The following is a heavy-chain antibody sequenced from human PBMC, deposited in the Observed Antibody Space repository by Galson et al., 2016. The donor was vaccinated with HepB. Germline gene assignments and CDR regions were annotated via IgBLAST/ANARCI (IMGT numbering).Heavy chain of an antibody. D-gene: IGHD6-19*01. Sequence: SETLSLTCTVSGGSVSSGSYYWSWIRQPPGKGLEWIGYVYNTGSTNYNPSLKSRVTMSVDTSKNQFSLKLSSVTAADTAVYYCASHLSSGWSDDAFDIWGQGTRVTVSS. CDR3: ASHLSSGWSDDAFDI. CDR2: VYNTGST. V-gene: IGHV4-61*01. J-gene: IGHJ3*02. CDR1: GGSVSSGSYY.